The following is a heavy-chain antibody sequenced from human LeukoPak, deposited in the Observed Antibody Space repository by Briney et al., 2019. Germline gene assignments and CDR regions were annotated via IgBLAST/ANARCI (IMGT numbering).Heavy chain of an antibody. V-gene: IGHV3-20*04. D-gene: IGHD1-26*01. Sequence: GGSLRLSCAASGFKFDDHGMGWVRQDPGKGLEWISSINWDGGSTFYSDSVKGRFTISRDNVENSLYLQMTTLRVDDTAFYYCVTGGSGTYYNWGQGALVTVSS. J-gene: IGHJ4*02. CDR2: INWDGGST. CDR3: VTGGSGTYYN. CDR1: GFKFDDHG.